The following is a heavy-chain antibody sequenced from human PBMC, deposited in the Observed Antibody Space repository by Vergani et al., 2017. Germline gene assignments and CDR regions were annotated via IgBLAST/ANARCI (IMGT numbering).Heavy chain of an antibody. Sequence: QVQLQESGPGLVKPSQTLSLTCTVSGGSISSGDYYWSWIRQPPGKGLEWIGYIYYSGSTYYNPSLKSRVTISVDTSKNQFSLKLSSVTAADTAVYYCARDQGFGDKTSYGMNVWGEGTTVTVSS. J-gene: IGHJ6*01. D-gene: IGHD3-10*01. CDR1: GGSISSGDYY. CDR2: IYYSGST. V-gene: IGHV4-30-4*08. CDR3: ARDQGFGDKTSYGMNV.